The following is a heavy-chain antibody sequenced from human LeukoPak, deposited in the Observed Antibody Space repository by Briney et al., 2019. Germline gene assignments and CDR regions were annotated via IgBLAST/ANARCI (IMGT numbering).Heavy chain of an antibody. D-gene: IGHD6-13*01. V-gene: IGHV3-23*01. Sequence: GGSLRLSCAASGFTFSSYAMSWVRQALGKGLEWVSTIGGSGGDTYYADSVKGRFTISRDNSKNTLYVLMNSLRAEDTAVYYCAKESGSSWYYFDYWGQGTLVTVSS. J-gene: IGHJ4*02. CDR3: AKESGSSWYYFDY. CDR2: IGGSGGDT. CDR1: GFTFSSYA.